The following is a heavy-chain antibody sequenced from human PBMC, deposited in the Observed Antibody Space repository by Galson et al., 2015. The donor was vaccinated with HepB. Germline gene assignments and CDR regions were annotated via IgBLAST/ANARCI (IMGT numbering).Heavy chain of an antibody. CDR1: GYTLTTYA. D-gene: IGHD5/OR15-5a*01. J-gene: IGHJ5*02. CDR2: INAGNGNT. Sequence: SVKVSCKASGYTLTTYAMHWVRQAPGQRLEWMGWINAGNGNTKYSQKFQGRVTITRDTSASTAYLELTSLRSEDTAVYYCARHVSVNWFDPWGQGTLVTVSS. V-gene: IGHV1-3*01. CDR3: ARHVSVNWFDP.